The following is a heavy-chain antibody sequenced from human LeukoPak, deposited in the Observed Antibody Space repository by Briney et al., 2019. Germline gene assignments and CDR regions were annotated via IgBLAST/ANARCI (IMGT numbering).Heavy chain of an antibody. J-gene: IGHJ4*02. Sequence: GGSLRLSCAASGFTFSSYSMNWVRQAPGKGLVWVSRINSDGSITNYADSVRGRFTISRDNAKNTLYLQMSSLRAEDTAVYYCAKIDAYWGQGTLVTVSS. CDR1: GFTFSSYS. CDR3: AKIDAY. CDR2: INSDGSIT. V-gene: IGHV3-74*01.